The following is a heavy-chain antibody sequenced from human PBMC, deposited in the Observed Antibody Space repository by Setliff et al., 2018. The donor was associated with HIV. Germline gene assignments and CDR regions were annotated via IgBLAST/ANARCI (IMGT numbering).Heavy chain of an antibody. CDR2: IYPGDSET. J-gene: IGHJ3*02. Sequence: GESLKISCRASGYSFTDYWIGWVRQMPGKGLECMGIIYPGDSETKYSPSFQGRVTISVDKSFNTAYLQWSSLRASDTTMYYCARVSRNLYGHLDGFDIWGHGTMVTVSS. D-gene: IGHD3-10*01. CDR1: GYSFTDYW. V-gene: IGHV5-51*01. CDR3: ARVSRNLYGHLDGFDI.